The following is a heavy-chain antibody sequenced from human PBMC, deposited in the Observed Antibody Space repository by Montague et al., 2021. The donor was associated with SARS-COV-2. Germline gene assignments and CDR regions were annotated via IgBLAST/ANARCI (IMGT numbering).Heavy chain of an antibody. D-gene: IGHD5-18*01. CDR3: ALETPMVTFLD. CDR2: SDCDDDK. Sequence: LEWLARSDCDDDKYYSTSLKTRLTISKDTSKNQVVLTMTNMDPVDTATYYCALETPMVTFLDWGQGTLVTVSS. V-gene: IGHV2-70*11. J-gene: IGHJ4*02.